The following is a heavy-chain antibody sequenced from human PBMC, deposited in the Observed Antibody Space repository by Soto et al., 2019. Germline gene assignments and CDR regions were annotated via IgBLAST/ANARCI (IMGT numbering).Heavy chain of an antibody. J-gene: IGHJ4*02. V-gene: IGHV3-9*01. Sequence: EVQLVESGAGLVQPGRSLRLSCAASGFTFDDYAMHWVRQAPGKGLEWVSGISWKSGSIGYAASVKGRFTISRDNAKSSLYLQMNSLRAEDTALYCCAKVNGGYQFNPFDYWGQGTLVTVSS. CDR2: ISWKSGSI. CDR3: AKVNGGYQFNPFDY. CDR1: GFTFDDYA. D-gene: IGHD3-22*01.